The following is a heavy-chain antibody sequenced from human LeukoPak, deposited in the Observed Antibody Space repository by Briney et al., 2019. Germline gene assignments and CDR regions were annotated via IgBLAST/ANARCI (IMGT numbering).Heavy chain of an antibody. J-gene: IGHJ4*02. Sequence: GGSLRLSCAASGFTFSSYAMSWVRQAPGKGLEWVSPISGSGGSTYYADSVKGRFTISRDNSKNTLYLQMNSLRAEDTAVYYCARLTVAVAGTRDFDYWGQGTLVTVSS. CDR1: GFTFSSYA. CDR2: ISGSGGST. D-gene: IGHD6-19*01. CDR3: ARLTVAVAGTRDFDY. V-gene: IGHV3-23*01.